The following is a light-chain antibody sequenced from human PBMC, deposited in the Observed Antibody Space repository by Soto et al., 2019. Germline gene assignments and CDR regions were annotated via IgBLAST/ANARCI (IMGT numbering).Light chain of an antibody. J-gene: IGLJ1*01. CDR2: EVT. V-gene: IGLV2-8*01. CDR1: SSDVGGYNF. CDR3: SSYAGSKNRYV. Sequence: QSALTQPPSASGSRGQSVTISCTGTSSDVGGYNFVSWYQQHPGKAPKVILYEVTKRPSGVPDRFSGSKSGNTASLTVSGLHTEDEAHYYCSSYAGSKNRYVFGTGTKVTVL.